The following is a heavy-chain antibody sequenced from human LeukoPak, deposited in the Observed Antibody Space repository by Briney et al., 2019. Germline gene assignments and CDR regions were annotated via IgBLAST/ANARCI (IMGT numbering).Heavy chain of an antibody. CDR3: AKEPITMIVVTHAFDI. CDR2: ISGSGGST. CDR1: GFTFSSYA. V-gene: IGHV3-23*01. D-gene: IGHD3-22*01. J-gene: IGHJ3*02. Sequence: GGSLRLSCAASGFTFSSYAMSWVRQAPGKGLEWVSAISGSGGSTYYADSVKGRFTISRDNSKNTLYLQMNSLRAEDTAVYYCAKEPITMIVVTHAFDIWGQGTMVTVSS.